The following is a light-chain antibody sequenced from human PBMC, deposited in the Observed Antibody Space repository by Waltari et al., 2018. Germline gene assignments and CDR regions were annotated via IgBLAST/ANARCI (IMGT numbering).Light chain of an antibody. CDR3: QAWDSNTGVV. Sequence: SFDLTQPPSVSVSPGQRVTISCSGDTLGQKHVSWYQHKPGQSPLLVIFQDKRRPSGIPGRFSGSNSGSTATLTIRGTQSMDEADYYCQAWDSNTGVVFGGGTRLTVL. J-gene: IGLJ3*02. CDR2: QDK. CDR1: TLGQKH. V-gene: IGLV3-1*01.